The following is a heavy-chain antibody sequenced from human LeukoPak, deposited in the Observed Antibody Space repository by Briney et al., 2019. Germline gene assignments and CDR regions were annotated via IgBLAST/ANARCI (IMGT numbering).Heavy chain of an antibody. CDR3: ARSKKAGVGVAGTGWYFDP. CDR2: ISTYIDNT. D-gene: IGHD6-19*01. J-gene: IGHJ5*02. Sequence: ASVKVSCKASGYTFTSYVISWVRQAPGQGLEWMGWISTYIDNTKYAHKFQGRVTMTTDTSTSTAYMEVRSLRSDDTAVYFCARSKKAGVGVAGTGWYFDPWGQGTLVTVSS. CDR1: GYTFTSYV. V-gene: IGHV1-18*01.